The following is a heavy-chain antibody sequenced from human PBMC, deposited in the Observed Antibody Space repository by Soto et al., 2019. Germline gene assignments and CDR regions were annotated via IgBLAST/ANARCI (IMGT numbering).Heavy chain of an antibody. V-gene: IGHV4-34*01. J-gene: IGHJ4*02. Sequence: ASETLSLTCAVYGGSFSGYYWSWIRQPPGKGLEWIGEINHSGSTNYNPSLKSRVTISVDTSKNQFSLKLSSVTAADTAVYYCARGPCRRSTSCYGGLDYWGQGTLVTVSS. CDR1: GGSFSGYY. D-gene: IGHD2-2*01. CDR2: INHSGST. CDR3: ARGPCRRSTSCYGGLDY.